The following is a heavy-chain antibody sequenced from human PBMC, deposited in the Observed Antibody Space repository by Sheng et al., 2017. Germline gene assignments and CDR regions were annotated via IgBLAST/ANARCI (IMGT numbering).Heavy chain of an antibody. J-gene: IGHJ3*02. CDR1: GFTVSSNY. V-gene: IGHV3-53*01. D-gene: IGHD5-18*01. CDR3: ARAVDTAENAFDI. CDR2: IYSGGST. Sequence: EVQLVESGGGLIQPGGSLRLSCAASGFTVSSNYMSWVRQAPGKGLEWVSVIYSGGSTYYADSVKGRFTISRDNSKNTLYLQMNSLRAEDTAVYYCARAVDTAENAFDIWGQGTMVTVSS.